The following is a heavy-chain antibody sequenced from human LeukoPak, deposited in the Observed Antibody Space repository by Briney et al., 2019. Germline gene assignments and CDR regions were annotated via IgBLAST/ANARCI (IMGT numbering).Heavy chain of an antibody. CDR2: IYTSGST. CDR3: ARNTVVVPAALFDP. J-gene: IGHJ5*02. CDR1: GGSISSYY. D-gene: IGHD2-2*01. Sequence: SETLSLTCTVSGGSISSYYWSWIRRPAGKGLEWIGRIYTSGSTNYNPSLKSRVTMSVDTSKNQFSLKLSSVTAADTAVYYCARNTVVVPAALFDPWGQGTLVTVSS. V-gene: IGHV4-4*07.